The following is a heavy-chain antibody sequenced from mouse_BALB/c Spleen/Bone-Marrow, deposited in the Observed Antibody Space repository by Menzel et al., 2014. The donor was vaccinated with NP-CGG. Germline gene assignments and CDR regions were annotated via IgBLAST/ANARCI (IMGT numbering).Heavy chain of an antibody. Sequence: QVQLQQSGPELVKPGASVRISCKASGYTFTSYYIHWVKQRPEQGLEWIGWIYPGNVNTKYNEKFKGKATLTADKSSSTAYMQLSSLTSEDSAVYFCARDYGSSVFAYWGQGTPVTVSA. J-gene: IGHJ3*01. CDR2: IYPGNVNT. D-gene: IGHD1-1*01. CDR1: GYTFTSYY. CDR3: ARDYGSSVFAY. V-gene: IGHV1S56*01.